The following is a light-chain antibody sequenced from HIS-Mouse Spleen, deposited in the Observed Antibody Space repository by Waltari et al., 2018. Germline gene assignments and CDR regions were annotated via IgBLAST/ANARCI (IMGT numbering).Light chain of an antibody. CDR3: CSYAGSYTWV. CDR1: SRDAGGYTY. Sequence: QSALTQPRSVSGSPGQSVTISCTGTSRDAGGYTYVSWYQQHPGKAPKLMIYDVSKRPSGVPDRFSGSKSGNTASLTISGLQAEDEADYYCCSYAGSYTWVFGGGTKLTVL. CDR2: DVS. V-gene: IGLV2-11*01. J-gene: IGLJ3*02.